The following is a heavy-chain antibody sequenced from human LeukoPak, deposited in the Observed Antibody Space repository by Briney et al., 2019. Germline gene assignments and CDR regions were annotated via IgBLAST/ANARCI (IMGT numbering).Heavy chain of an antibody. CDR1: GFTFSSYS. Sequence: GGSLRLSCAASGFTFSSYSMNWVRQAPGKGLEWVSYISSSSSTIYYADSVKGRFTISRDNAKNSLYLQMNSLRAEDTAVYYCARDPAMVRGVTTYYYYYYYMDVWGKGTTVTVSS. J-gene: IGHJ6*03. CDR3: ARDPAMVRGVTTYYYYYYYMDV. V-gene: IGHV3-48*01. CDR2: ISSSSSTI. D-gene: IGHD3-10*01.